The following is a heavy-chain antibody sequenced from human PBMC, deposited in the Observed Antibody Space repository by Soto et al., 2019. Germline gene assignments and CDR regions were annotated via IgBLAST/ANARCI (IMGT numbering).Heavy chain of an antibody. J-gene: IGHJ6*02. CDR1: GYTFTSYG. D-gene: IGHD1-26*01. V-gene: IGHV1-18*01. CDR2: ISAYNGNT. CDR3: ARDVGDYYYYGMDV. Sequence: ASVKVSCKASGYTFTSYGISWVRQAPGQGLEWMGWISAYNGNTNYAQKLQGRVTMTTDTSTSTAYMELRSLRSDDTAVYYCARDVGDYYYYGMDVWGQGTTVTVSS.